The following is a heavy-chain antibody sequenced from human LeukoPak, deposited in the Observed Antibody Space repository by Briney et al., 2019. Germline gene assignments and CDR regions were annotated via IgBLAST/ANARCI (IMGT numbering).Heavy chain of an antibody. J-gene: IGHJ4*02. V-gene: IGHV6-1*01. D-gene: IGHD7-27*01. CDR3: ARDPAGDVGFDY. Sequence: SQTLSLTCALSGDSVSSNSAAWTWIRQSPSRGLEWLGRTYYRSKWHNNYAVSVKSRITINPDTSKNQFSLQPNSVTPEDTAVYYCARDPAGDVGFDYWGQGTLVTVSS. CDR2: TYYRSKWHN. CDR1: GDSVSSNSAA.